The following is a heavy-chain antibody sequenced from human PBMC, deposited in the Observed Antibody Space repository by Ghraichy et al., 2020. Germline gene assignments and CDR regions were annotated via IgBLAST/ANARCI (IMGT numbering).Heavy chain of an antibody. D-gene: IGHD3-22*01. Sequence: SETLSLTCTVSGGSISSYYWSWIRQPAGKGLEWIGRIYTSGSTNYNPSLKSRVTMSVDTSKNQFSLKLSSVTAADTAVYYCARDGYYYDSSGYYPYYYYYYGMDVWGQGTTVTVSS. CDR3: ARDGYYYDSSGYYPYYYYYYGMDV. CDR1: GGSISSYY. V-gene: IGHV4-4*07. J-gene: IGHJ6*02. CDR2: IYTSGST.